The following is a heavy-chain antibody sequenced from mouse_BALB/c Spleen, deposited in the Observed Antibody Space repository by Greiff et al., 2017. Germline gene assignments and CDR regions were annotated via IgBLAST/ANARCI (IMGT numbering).Heavy chain of an antibody. V-gene: IGHV5-9-3*01. CDR2: ISSGGSYT. J-gene: IGHJ2*01. Sequence: DVKLVESGGGLVKPGGSLKLSCAASGFTFSNYVMSWVRQTPEKRLEWVATISSGGSYTYYPDSVKGRFTISRDNAKNTLYLQMSSLRSEDTAMYYCARQYGNYLYYFDYWGQGTTLTVSS. CDR3: ARQYGNYLYYFDY. CDR1: GFTFSNYV. D-gene: IGHD2-1*01.